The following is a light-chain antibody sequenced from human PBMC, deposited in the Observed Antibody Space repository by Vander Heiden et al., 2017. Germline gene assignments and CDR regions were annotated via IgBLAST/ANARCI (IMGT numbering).Light chain of an antibody. Sequence: QSALTQPRSVSASPGQSVTISCTGTSSDVGGYNYVSWYQQHPGKAPKLMIYDVSKRPSRVPDRFSGSKSGNTASLTISGLQAEDEADYYCCSYAGSYTWVFGGGTKLTVL. CDR3: CSYAGSYTWV. V-gene: IGLV2-11*01. CDR2: DVS. CDR1: SSDVGGYNY. J-gene: IGLJ3*02.